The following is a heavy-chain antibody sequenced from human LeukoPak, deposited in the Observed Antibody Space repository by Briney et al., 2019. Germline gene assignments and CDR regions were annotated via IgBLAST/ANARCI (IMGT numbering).Heavy chain of an antibody. CDR3: TTDIRWELLSQRDY. J-gene: IGHJ4*02. D-gene: IGHD2-15*01. CDR2: ISSSWSTI. Sequence: GGSLRLSCAASGFTFSSYSMEWVRQAPGKGLEWVSHISSSWSTIYYADSVKGRFTISRDNAKNSLYLQMNSLKTEDTGVYYCTTDIRWELLSQRDYWGQGTLVTVSS. V-gene: IGHV3-48*01. CDR1: GFTFSSYS.